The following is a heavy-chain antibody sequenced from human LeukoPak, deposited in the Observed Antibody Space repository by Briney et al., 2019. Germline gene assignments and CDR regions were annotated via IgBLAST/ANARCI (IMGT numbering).Heavy chain of an antibody. J-gene: IGHJ4*02. D-gene: IGHD6-19*01. V-gene: IGHV4-30-2*01. CDR2: IYHSGST. CDR1: GGSISSGGYY. Sequence: SQTLSLTCTVSGGSISSGGYYWSWIRQPPGKGLEWIGYIYHSGSTYYNPSLKSRVTISVDKSKNQFSLKLSSVTAADTAVYYCARVGGGYSSGWSYYFDYWGQGTLVTVSS. CDR3: ARVGGGYSSGWSYYFDY.